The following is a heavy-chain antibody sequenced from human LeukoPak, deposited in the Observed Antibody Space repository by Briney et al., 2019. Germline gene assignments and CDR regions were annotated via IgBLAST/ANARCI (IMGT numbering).Heavy chain of an antibody. D-gene: IGHD3-10*01. CDR1: GGSISSYY. CDR3: ARSPGGSGSYYAFYYFDY. J-gene: IGHJ4*02. Sequence: SETLSLTCTVSGGSISSYYWSWIRQPPGKGLEWIGYIYYSGSTNYNPSLKSRVTISVDTSKNQFSLKLSSVTAADTAVYYCARSPGGSGSYYAFYYFDYWGQGTLVTVSS. V-gene: IGHV4-59*08. CDR2: IYYSGST.